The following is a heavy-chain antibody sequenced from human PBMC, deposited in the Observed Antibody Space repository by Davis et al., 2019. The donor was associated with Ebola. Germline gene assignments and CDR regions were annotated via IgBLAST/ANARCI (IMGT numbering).Heavy chain of an antibody. CDR2: ISSSSSYI. Sequence: GGSLRLSCAASGFTFSSYSMNWVRQAPGKGLEWVSSISSSSSYIYYADSVKGRFTISRDNAKNSLYLQMTSLRAEDTAVYYCARVPLWFGELLSISLNYFDYWGQGTLVTVSS. D-gene: IGHD3-10*01. CDR1: GFTFSSYS. CDR3: ARVPLWFGELLSISLNYFDY. V-gene: IGHV3-21*04. J-gene: IGHJ4*02.